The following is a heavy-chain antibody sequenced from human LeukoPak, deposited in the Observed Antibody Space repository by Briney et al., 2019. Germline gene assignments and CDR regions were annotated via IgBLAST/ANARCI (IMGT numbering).Heavy chain of an antibody. Sequence: GASVYVSCKASAYTFTGYYMHWVRQPPLQGLEWMGWIKLNSGGTNYAQKFQGRVTMTRDTSISTAYMELSRLRSDDTAVYYCARELYDTLTGYYNGLDYWGQGTLVTVSS. CDR3: ARELYDTLTGYYNGLDY. CDR2: IKLNSGGT. J-gene: IGHJ4*02. D-gene: IGHD3-9*01. V-gene: IGHV1-2*02. CDR1: AYTFTGYY.